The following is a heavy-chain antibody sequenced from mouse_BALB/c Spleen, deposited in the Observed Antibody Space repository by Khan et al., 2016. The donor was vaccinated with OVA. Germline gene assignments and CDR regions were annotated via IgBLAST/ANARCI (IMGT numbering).Heavy chain of an antibody. V-gene: IGHV5-9-3*01. CDR3: ARPPITTIVATSYWVFDV. D-gene: IGHD1-1*01. J-gene: IGHJ1*01. CDR1: GFTFSGYA. CDR2: ISSGDSYT. Sequence: EVQLVESGGDLVKPGGSLKLSCAASGFTFSGYALSWVRQTPEKRLEWVATISSGDSYTYYPDSVKGRFTISRDNVKNTLYLQMSSLRSEDTAMYYCARPPITTIVATSYWVFDVWGAGTMVTVSS.